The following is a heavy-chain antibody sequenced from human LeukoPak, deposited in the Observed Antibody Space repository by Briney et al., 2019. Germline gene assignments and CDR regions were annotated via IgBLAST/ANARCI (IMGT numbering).Heavy chain of an antibody. D-gene: IGHD1-7*01. V-gene: IGHV3-11*04. CDR3: ARDWGMELELQIRFDY. Sequence: GGSLRLSCAASGFTFSDYYMSWIRQAPGKGLEWVSYISSSGSTIYYADSVKGRFTISRDNAKNPLYLQMNSLRAEDTAVYYCARDWGMELELQIRFDYWGQGTLVTVSS. J-gene: IGHJ4*02. CDR1: GFTFSDYY. CDR2: ISSSGSTI.